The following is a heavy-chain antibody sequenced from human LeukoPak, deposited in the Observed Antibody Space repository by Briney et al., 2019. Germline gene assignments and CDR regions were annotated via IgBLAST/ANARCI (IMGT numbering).Heavy chain of an antibody. CDR2: ISGSGGST. V-gene: IGHV3-23*01. CDR1: GFTFSSYA. J-gene: IGHJ3*02. D-gene: IGHD4/OR15-4a*01. CDR3: AKVVLPFRTINAFDI. Sequence: TGGSLRLSCAASGFTFSSYAMSWVRQAPGKGLEWVSAISGSGGSTYYADSVKGRFTISRDNSKNTLYLQMNSLRAEDTAVYYCAKVVLPFRTINAFDIWGQGTMVTVSS.